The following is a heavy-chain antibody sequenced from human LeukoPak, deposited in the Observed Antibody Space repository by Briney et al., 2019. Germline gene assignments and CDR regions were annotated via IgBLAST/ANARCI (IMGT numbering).Heavy chain of an antibody. Sequence: GGSLRLSCAASGFTVSSNYMSWVRQAPGKGLEWVSVIYSGGSTYYADSVKGRFTISRDNSKNTLYLQMNSLRAEDTAVCYCAGPWKWFEMDVWGQGTTVTVSS. J-gene: IGHJ6*02. D-gene: IGHD3-22*01. CDR3: AGPWKWFEMDV. V-gene: IGHV3-53*01. CDR2: IYSGGST. CDR1: GFTVSSNY.